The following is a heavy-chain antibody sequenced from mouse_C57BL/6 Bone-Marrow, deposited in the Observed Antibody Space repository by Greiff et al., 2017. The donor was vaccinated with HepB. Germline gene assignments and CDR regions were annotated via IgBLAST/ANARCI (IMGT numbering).Heavy chain of an antibody. V-gene: IGHV1-81*01. CDR1: GYTFTSYG. CDR3: ASAPSRGSSY. Sequence: VQLVESGAELARPGASVKLSCKASGYTFTSYGISWVKQRTGQGLEWIGEIYPRSGNTYYKEKFKGKATLTADKSSSTAYMERRSLPSEDSAVYFCASAPSRGSSYWGQGTTLTVSS. D-gene: IGHD1-1*01. CDR2: IYPRSGNT. J-gene: IGHJ2*01.